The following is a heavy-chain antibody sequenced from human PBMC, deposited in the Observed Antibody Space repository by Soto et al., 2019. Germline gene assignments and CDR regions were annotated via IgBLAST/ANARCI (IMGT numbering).Heavy chain of an antibody. V-gene: IGHV3-33*01. D-gene: IGHD6-13*01. CDR1: GFTFSSYG. J-gene: IGHJ6*02. CDR2: IWYDGSNK. CDR3: ARDGPALAAAGIGGLGMDV. Sequence: GGSLRLSCAASGFTFSSYGMHWVRQAPGKGLEWVAVIWYDGSNKYYADSVKGRFTISRDNSKNTLYLQMNSLRAEDTAVYYCARDGPALAAAGIGGLGMDVWGQGTTVTVSS.